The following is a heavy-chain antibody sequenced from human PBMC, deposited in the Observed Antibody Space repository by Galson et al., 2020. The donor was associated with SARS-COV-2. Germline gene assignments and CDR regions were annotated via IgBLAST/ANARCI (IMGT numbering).Heavy chain of an antibody. CDR2: ISYSGNNK. CDR3: VKGFFGVDIRGTWFDP. Sequence: TGGSLRLSCAASGFTFSSYGMHWVRQAPGKGLEWVAVISYSGNNKYYADSVKGRFTISRDNSKNTLYLQMNSLRAEDTAVYYCVKGFFGVDIRGTWFDPWGQGTLVTVSS. V-gene: IGHV3-30*18. J-gene: IGHJ5*02. D-gene: IGHD3-3*01. CDR1: GFTFSSYG.